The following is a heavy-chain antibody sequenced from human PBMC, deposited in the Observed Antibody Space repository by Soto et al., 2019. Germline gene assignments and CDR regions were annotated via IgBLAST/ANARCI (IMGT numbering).Heavy chain of an antibody. J-gene: IGHJ4*02. CDR1: GYTFTSYG. Sequence: ASVKVSCKASGYTFTSYGISWVRQAPGQGLEWMGWISAYNGNTNYAQKLQGRVTMTRNTSISTAYMELGSLRSEDTAVYYCASTTGMVRGVIILYYWGQGTLVTVSS. CDR2: ISAYNGNT. D-gene: IGHD3-10*01. V-gene: IGHV1-18*01. CDR3: ASTTGMVRGVIILYY.